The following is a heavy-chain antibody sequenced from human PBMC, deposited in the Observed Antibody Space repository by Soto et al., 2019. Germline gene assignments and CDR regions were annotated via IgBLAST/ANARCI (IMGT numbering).Heavy chain of an antibody. CDR3: ARSGVAKYRIFDY. CDR2: IYYSGST. J-gene: IGHJ4*02. V-gene: IGHV4-59*12. D-gene: IGHD5-12*01. Sequence: SETLSLTCTVSGGSISSYYWSWIRQPPGKGLEWIGYIYYSGSTNYNPSLKSRVTISVDKSKNQFPLKLGSVTAADTAAYYCARSGVAKYRIFDYWGQGTLVTVSS. CDR1: GGSISSYY.